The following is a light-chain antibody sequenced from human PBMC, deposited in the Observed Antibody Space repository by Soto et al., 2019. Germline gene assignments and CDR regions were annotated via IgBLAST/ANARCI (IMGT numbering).Light chain of an antibody. V-gene: IGLV3-21*02. CDR1: NIGTKS. CDR2: DDS. J-gene: IGLJ2*01. CDR3: QVWDGSSDQVI. Sequence: SYELTQPPSVSVAPGQTARITCGGDNIGTKSVHWNQQKPGQAPVLVAYDDSDRPSGIPERFSGSNSGNTATLTISRVEAGDEAAYYCQVWDGSSDQVIFGGGTKLTVL.